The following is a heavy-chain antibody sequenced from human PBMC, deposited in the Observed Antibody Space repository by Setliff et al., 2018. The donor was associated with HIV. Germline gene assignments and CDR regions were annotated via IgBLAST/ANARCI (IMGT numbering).Heavy chain of an antibody. V-gene: IGHV4-39*02. CDR2: VHKSGNS. J-gene: IGHJ6*03. CDR1: GSSISVNNYY. D-gene: IGHD4-4*01. Sequence: SETLSLTCSVSGSSISVNNYYWAWVRQPPGKGLEWIGSVHKSGNSYYKPSLKSRATISVDTSENHFSLRLSSVTAADTAVYYCARLDYSNYYSYYIDVWGEGTMVTVSS. CDR3: ARLDYSNYYSYYIDV.